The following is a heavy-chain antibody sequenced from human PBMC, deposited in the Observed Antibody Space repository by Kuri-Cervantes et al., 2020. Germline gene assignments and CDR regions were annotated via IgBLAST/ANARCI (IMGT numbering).Heavy chain of an antibody. D-gene: IGHD2-2*01. CDR1: GFTVSSNY. CDR2: IYSGGST. Sequence: GGSLRLSCAASGFTVSSNYMSWVRQAPGKGLEWVSVIYSGGSTYYADSVKGRFTISRDNSKNTLYLQMNSLRAEDTAVYYCAKDASTFPGYCSSTSCYPYYYYYYMDVWAKGPRSPSP. V-gene: IGHV3-53*05. J-gene: IGHJ6*03. CDR3: AKDASTFPGYCSSTSCYPYYYYYYMDV.